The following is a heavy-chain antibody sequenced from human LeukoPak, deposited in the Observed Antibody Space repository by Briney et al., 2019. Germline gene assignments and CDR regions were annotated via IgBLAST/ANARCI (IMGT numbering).Heavy chain of an antibody. CDR1: GYTFTSYG. CDR3: ARASSGSCDY. V-gene: IGHV1-18*01. D-gene: IGHD1-26*01. Sequence: AASVKVSCKASGYTFTSYGISWVRQAPGRGLEWMGWISAYSNNTNYAQKLQGRVTMTTDTSTSTAYMELRSLRSDDTAVYYCARASSGSCDYWGQGTLVTVSS. J-gene: IGHJ4*02. CDR2: ISAYSNNT.